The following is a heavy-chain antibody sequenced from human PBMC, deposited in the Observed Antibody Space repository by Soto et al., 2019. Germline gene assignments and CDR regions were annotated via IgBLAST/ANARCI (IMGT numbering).Heavy chain of an antibody. V-gene: IGHV4-31*03. D-gene: IGHD3-22*01. J-gene: IGHJ4*02. CDR3: ARDSYYYDSSGYNALQFDY. CDR2: IYYSGST. Sequence: SETLSLTCTVSGGSISSGGYYWSWIRQHPGKGLEWIGYIYYSGSTYYNPSLKSRVTISVDTSKNQFSLKLSSVTAADTAVYYCARDSYYYDSSGYNALQFDYWGQGTLVTASS. CDR1: GGSISSGGYY.